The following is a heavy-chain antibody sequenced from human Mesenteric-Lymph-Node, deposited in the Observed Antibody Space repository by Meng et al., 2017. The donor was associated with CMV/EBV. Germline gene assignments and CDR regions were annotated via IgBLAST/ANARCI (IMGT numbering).Heavy chain of an antibody. CDR1: GFTLSSYW. CDR2: INSDGSTT. V-gene: IGHV3-74*01. CDR3: AAGYLDL. Sequence: GGSLRLSCAASGFTLSSYWMHWVRQAPGKGLVWVSRINSDGSTTNYADSVKGRFTISRDNAKNTLYLQMNSLRAEDTAVYYCAAGYLDLWGRGTLVTVPQ. J-gene: IGHJ2*01.